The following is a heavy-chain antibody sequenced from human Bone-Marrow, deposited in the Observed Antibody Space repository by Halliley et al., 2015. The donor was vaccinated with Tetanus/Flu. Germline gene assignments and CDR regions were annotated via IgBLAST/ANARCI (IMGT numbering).Heavy chain of an antibody. Sequence: LRLSCAVSGDSVNGGTYYWSWIRQPPGKGLEWIGYIHYTGTTSYNPSLRSRVSMSLDTSKTHLSLILSSVTAGDTAVYYCARGDIDEIPGAVLNYSYYALDIWGQGTTVTVSS. CDR1: GDSVNGGTYY. CDR2: IHYTGTT. J-gene: IGHJ6*02. V-gene: IGHV4-30-4*01. D-gene: IGHD2-2*01. CDR3: ARGDIDEIPGAVLNYSYYALDI.